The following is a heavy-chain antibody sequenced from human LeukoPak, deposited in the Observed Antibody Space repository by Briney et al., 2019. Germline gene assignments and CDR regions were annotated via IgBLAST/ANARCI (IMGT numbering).Heavy chain of an antibody. J-gene: IGHJ6*02. CDR1: GYTFTGYY. CDR3: ARGGTAMDYYYGMDV. Sequence: ASVKVSCKASGYTFTGYYMHWVRQAPGQGLEWMGWINPNSGGTNYARKFQGWVTMTRDTSISTAYMELSRLRSDDTAVYYCARGGTAMDYYYGMDVWGQGTTVTVSS. D-gene: IGHD5-18*01. CDR2: INPNSGGT. V-gene: IGHV1-2*04.